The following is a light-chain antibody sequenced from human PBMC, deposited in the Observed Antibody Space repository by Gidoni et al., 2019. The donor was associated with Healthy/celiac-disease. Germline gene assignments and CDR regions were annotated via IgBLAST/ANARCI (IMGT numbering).Light chain of an antibody. CDR2: WAS. CDR3: QQYYSTPQT. Sequence: VMTQSPDSLAVSLGARATINCKSSQSVLYSSNNKNYLAWYQQKPGQPPKLLIYWASTRESGVPDRFSGSGSGTDFTLTISSLQAEDVAVYYCQQYYSTPQTFXQXTKVXIK. V-gene: IGKV4-1*01. J-gene: IGKJ1*01. CDR1: QSVLYSSNNKNY.